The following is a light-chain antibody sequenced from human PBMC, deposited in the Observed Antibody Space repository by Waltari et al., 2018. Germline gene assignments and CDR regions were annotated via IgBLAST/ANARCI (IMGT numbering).Light chain of an antibody. J-gene: IGKJ3*01. CDR2: QVS. CDR3: GQGGNLPFT. CDR1: QSLVHNNGNTY. V-gene: IGKV2-30*02. Sequence: DVVMTQSPLSLSITPGQPASISCRSSQSLVHNNGNTYLSWIQQKPGQPPRLLIHQVSNRYSGVADRFSGNGAGTDFTLRISRVEAEDVGVYYCGQGGNLPFTFGPGTKLDIK.